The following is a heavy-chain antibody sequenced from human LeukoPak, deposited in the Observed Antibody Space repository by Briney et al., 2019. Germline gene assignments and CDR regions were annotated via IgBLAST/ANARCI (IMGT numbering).Heavy chain of an antibody. CDR3: GRGGSYGDY. CDR2: VNPDGSST. V-gene: IGHV3-74*01. Sequence: PGGSLRPSCAASGFTFSRYWMHWVRQVPGKGLVWVSRVNPDGSSTTYADSVKGRFTSSRDNAKNTLYLQMSRLRVEDTAVYYCGRGGSYGDYWGQGILVTVSS. D-gene: IGHD3-16*01. CDR1: GFTFSRYW. J-gene: IGHJ4*02.